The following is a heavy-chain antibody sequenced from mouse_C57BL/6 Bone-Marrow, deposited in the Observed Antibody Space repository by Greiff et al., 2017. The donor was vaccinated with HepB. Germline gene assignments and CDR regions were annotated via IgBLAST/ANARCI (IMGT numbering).Heavy chain of an antibody. J-gene: IGHJ3*01. Sequence: VKLMESGPELVRPGASVKISCKAPGYTFTSHWMQWVSQRPGQGLEWIGESFPGSGSTYYNEKFKGKATLTVDTSSSTAYMQLSSLTSEDSAVYFCAREDYGSPWFAYWGQGTLVTVSA. CDR1: GYTFTSHW. V-gene: IGHV1-56*01. D-gene: IGHD1-1*01. CDR2: SFPGSGST. CDR3: AREDYGSPWFAY.